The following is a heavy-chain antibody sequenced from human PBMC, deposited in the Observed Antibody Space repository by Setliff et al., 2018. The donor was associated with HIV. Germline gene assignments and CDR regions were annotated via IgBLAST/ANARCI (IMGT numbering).Heavy chain of an antibody. CDR2: IIPMFDAP. J-gene: IGHJ6*03. CDR1: GGTFSSYS. D-gene: IGHD1-26*01. V-gene: IGHV1-69*13. Sequence: SVKVSCKTSGGTFSSYSISWVRQAPGQGLEWMGGIIPMFDAPNYAQKFQGRVTITADESTSKAYMELSSLRSEDTAVYYCARAHSGSYSYYYYMDVWGKGTTVTVSS. CDR3: ARAHSGSYSYYYYMDV.